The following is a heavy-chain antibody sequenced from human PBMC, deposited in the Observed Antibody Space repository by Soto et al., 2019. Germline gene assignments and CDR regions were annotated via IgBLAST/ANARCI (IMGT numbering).Heavy chain of an antibody. CDR3: ARGDWFDP. V-gene: IGHV3-21*01. J-gene: IGHJ5*02. Sequence: EVQLVESGGGLVQPGGSLRLSCAASGFTSGFIFSSYSMNWFRQAPGKGLEWVSSISSGGNYIFYADSVKGRFTISRDNAKNSLYLQMNSLRAEDTAVYYCARGDWFDPWGQGTLVTVSS. CDR1: GFTSGFIFSSYS. CDR2: ISSGGNYI.